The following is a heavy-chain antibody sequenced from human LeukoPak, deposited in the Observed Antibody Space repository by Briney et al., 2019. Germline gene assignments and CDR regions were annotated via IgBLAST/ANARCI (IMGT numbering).Heavy chain of an antibody. J-gene: IGHJ3*02. CDR2: ISSSSSAT. CDR1: GFTFSSYS. D-gene: IGHD6-6*01. CDR3: VREYSSSSGRAFDI. Sequence: PGGSLRLSGVASGFTFSSYSMNWVRQGPGKGLEWVSYISSSSSATHYADSVKGRFTISRDNAKNSLYLQMNSLRAEDTAVYYCVREYSSSSGRAFDIWGQGTMATVSS. V-gene: IGHV3-48*01.